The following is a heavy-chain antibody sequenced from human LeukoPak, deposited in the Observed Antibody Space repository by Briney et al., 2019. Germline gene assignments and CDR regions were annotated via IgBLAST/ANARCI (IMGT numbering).Heavy chain of an antibody. CDR2: ITGDGRGT. CDR3: AKDLGAYAHFYLDN. D-gene: IGHD3-3*02. V-gene: IGHV3-43*02. Sequence: GGSLRLSCVASGFTFKNYAMHWVRQAPGKGLEWVSLITGDGRGTYFADSLRGRFTISRDNSKKSLYLQMNSLRAEDTALYYCAKDLGAYAHFYLDNWGQGTLVTVSS. J-gene: IGHJ4*02. CDR1: GFTFKNYA.